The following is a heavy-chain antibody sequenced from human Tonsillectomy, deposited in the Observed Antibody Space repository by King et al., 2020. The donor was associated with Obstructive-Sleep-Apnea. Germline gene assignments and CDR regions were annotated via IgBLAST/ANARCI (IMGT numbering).Heavy chain of an antibody. J-gene: IGHJ4*02. V-gene: IGHV4-39*07. Sequence: QLQESGPGLVQPSETLSLTCTVSAGSISRSGLYWGWVRQPPGKGLEWIGSINYRGSTYYNPSLKRRVTMSVDTSKNQFSLRLSSVTAADTAVYYCARDLNSDAPNFDYWGQGTLATVSS. CDR3: ARDLNSDAPNFDY. CDR1: AGSISRSGLY. CDR2: INYRGST. D-gene: IGHD1/OR15-1a*01.